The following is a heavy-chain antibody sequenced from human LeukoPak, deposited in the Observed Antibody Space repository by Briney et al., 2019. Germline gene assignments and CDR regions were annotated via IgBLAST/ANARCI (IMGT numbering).Heavy chain of an antibody. Sequence: SGESLKISCKGSAYSFTSYWIGWVRQMPGKGLEWMGIIYPVDSDTRYSPSFQGRVTISPDKSISTAYLQWSSLKASDTAMYYCARGPPNGYNYGSYYFDYWGQGTLVTVSS. D-gene: IGHD5-24*01. CDR3: ARGPPNGYNYGSYYFDY. CDR2: IYPVDSDT. V-gene: IGHV5-51*01. CDR1: AYSFTSYW. J-gene: IGHJ4*02.